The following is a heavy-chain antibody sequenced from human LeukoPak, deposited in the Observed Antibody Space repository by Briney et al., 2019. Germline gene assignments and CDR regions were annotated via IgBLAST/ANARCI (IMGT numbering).Heavy chain of an antibody. D-gene: IGHD3-22*01. J-gene: IGHJ6*02. V-gene: IGHV4-34*01. CDR2: INHSGGT. CDR1: GGSFSGYY. CDR3: ARWVVSPYNYYYYYGMDV. Sequence: SETLSLTCAVYGGSFSGYYWSWIRQPPGKGLEWIGEINHSGGTNYNPSLKSRVTISVDTSKNQFSLKLSSVTAADTAVYYCARWVVSPYNYYYYYGMDVWGQGTTVTVSS.